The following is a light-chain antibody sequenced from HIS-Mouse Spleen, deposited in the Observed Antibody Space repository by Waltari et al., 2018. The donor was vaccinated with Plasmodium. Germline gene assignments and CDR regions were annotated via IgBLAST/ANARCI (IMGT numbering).Light chain of an antibody. CDR3: CSYAGSYTYV. CDR2: DVS. Sequence: QSALTQPRSVSGSPGQSVTISCTGTSSDVGGYNYVSWYQQPPGKAPKLMIYDVSKRSSGVPDRFSGAKSVHTASLTISGLQAEDEADYYCCSYAGSYTYVFGTGTKVTVL. CDR1: SSDVGGYNY. J-gene: IGLJ1*01. V-gene: IGLV2-11*01.